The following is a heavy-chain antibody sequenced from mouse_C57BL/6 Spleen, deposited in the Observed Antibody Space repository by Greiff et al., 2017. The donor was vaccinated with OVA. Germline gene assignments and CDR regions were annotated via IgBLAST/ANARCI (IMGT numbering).Heavy chain of an antibody. Sequence: DVQLQESGPGLVKPSQSLSLTCSVTGYSITSGYYWNWIRQFPGNKLEWMGYISYDGSNNYNPSLKNRISITRDTSKNQFFLKLNSVTTEDTATYYCARFLVTTEDYFDYWGQGTTLTVSS. CDR2: ISYDGSN. CDR1: GYSITSGYY. V-gene: IGHV3-6*01. J-gene: IGHJ2*01. CDR3: ARFLVTTEDYFDY. D-gene: IGHD2-3*01.